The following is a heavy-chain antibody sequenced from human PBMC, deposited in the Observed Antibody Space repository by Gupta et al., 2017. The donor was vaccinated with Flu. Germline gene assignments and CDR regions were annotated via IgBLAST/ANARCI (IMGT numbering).Heavy chain of an antibody. V-gene: IGHV1-2*06. D-gene: IGHD1-26*01. CDR3: ARGRVGATFSGFYVDV. CDR2: INPASGGT. J-gene: IGHJ6*03. Sequence: APGQGLEWMGRINPASGGTKYAQKFLGRVTMTSDTSTRTAYMELSSLTSDDTAVYYCARGRVGATFSGFYVDVWGKGTTVVVSS.